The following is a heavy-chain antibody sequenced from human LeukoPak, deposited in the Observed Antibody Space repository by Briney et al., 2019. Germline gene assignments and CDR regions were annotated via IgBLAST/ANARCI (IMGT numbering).Heavy chain of an antibody. J-gene: IGHJ3*02. D-gene: IGHD2-2*01. CDR2: IYHSGST. CDR1: GGSISSGGYS. CDR3: ARSETYCSSTGCYAAHAFDI. V-gene: IGHV4-30-2*01. Sequence: SQTLSLTCAVSGGSISSGGYSWSWIRQPPGKGLEWIGYIYHSGSTYYDPSLKSRVTISVDRSKNQFSLKLGSVTAADTAVYYCARSETYCSSTGCYAAHAFDIWGQGTMVTVSS.